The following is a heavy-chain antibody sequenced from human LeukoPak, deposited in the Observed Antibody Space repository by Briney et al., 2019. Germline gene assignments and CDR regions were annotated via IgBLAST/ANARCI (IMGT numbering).Heavy chain of an antibody. CDR3: ARGYSYTNFDY. J-gene: IGHJ4*02. CDR1: GGSVSSATYY. D-gene: IGHD5-18*01. Sequence: SQTLSLTCTVSGGSVSSATYYWSWIRQPAGEGLEWIGRIYGSGSTNYNPSLKSRVTISLDASENQFSLKLSSVTAADTAVYYCARGYSYTNFDYWGQGTLVTVSS. CDR2: IYGSGST. V-gene: IGHV4-61*02.